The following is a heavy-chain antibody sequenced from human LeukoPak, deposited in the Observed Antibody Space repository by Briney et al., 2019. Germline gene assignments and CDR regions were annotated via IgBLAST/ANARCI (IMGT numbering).Heavy chain of an antibody. J-gene: IGHJ6*02. CDR3: ARVVPQLRYLDWLSRIYYYYGMDV. CDR1: GYTFTSYD. CDR2: MNPNSGNT. V-gene: IGHV1-8*01. Sequence: ASVKVSCKASGYTFTSYDINWVRQATGQGLEWMGWMNPNSGNTGYAQKFQGRVTMTRNTSISTAYMELSSLRSEDTAVYYCARVVPQLRYLDWLSRIYYYYGMDVWGQGTTVTVSS. D-gene: IGHD3-9*01.